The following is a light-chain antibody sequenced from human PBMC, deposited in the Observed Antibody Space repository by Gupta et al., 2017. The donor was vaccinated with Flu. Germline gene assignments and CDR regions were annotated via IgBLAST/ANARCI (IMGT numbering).Light chain of an antibody. CDR1: QSVSSSY. J-gene: IGKJ2*01. CDR3: QQYGSSRPT. Sequence: EIVLTQSPGTLSLSPGERATLSCRASQSVSSSYLAWYQQKPGQAPRLLIYGASSRATGIPDRFSGSGSGTDFTLTISRLEPEDFAVYYCQQYGSSRPTFGQGTXLEIK. V-gene: IGKV3-20*01. CDR2: GAS.